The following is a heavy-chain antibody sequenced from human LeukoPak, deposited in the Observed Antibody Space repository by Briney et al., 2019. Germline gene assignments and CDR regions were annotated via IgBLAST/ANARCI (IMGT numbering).Heavy chain of an antibody. Sequence: PGGSLRLSCAASGFTFSSYAMHWVRQAPGKGLEWVAVISYDGSNKYYADSVKGRFTISRDNSKNTLYLQMNSLRAEDTAVYYCARDKRGLIRDDAFDIWGQGTMVTVSS. CDR3: ARDKRGLIRDDAFDI. CDR1: GFTFSSYA. CDR2: ISYDGSNK. J-gene: IGHJ3*02. V-gene: IGHV3-30*04. D-gene: IGHD6-19*01.